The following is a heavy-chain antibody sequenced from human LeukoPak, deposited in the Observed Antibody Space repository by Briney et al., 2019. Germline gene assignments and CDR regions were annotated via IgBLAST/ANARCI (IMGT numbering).Heavy chain of an antibody. CDR2: ISSSSTYI. CDR3: ARAPYDILTGYSGYFDY. V-gene: IGHV3-21*01. D-gene: IGHD3-9*01. Sequence: KTGGSLRLSCAASGFTFSSYTMGWVRQAPEKGLEWVSSISSSSTYIYDADSVKGRFTISRDNAKNSLYLQMNSLRAEDTAVYYCARAPYDILTGYSGYFDYWGQGTLVTVSS. J-gene: IGHJ4*02. CDR1: GFTFSSYT.